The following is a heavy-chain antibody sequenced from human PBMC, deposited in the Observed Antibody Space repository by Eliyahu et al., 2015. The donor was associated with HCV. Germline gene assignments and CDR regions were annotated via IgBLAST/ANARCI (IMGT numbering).Heavy chain of an antibody. CDR3: ARGQTVAGWSGRKFDY. CDR1: GESFTDYY. D-gene: IGHD6-19*01. Sequence: QVQLQQWGAGLLKPSETLSLTCAVHGESFTDYYWSWIRQPPGKGLEWIGEITPRGSTNYNASLKSRVTVSVDTSKNQLSLNMTSVTAADTAVYYCARGQTVAGWSGRKFDYWGQGTLLIVSS. J-gene: IGHJ4*02. V-gene: IGHV4-34*01. CDR2: ITPRGST.